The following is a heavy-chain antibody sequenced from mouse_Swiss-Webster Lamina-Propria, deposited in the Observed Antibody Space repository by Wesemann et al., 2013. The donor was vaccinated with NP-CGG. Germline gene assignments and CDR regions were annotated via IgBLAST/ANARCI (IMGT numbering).Heavy chain of an antibody. D-gene: IGHD4-1*01. CDR2: IDPANGNT. Sequence: LEWIGRIDPANGNTKYDPKFQGKATITADTSSNTAYLQLSSLTSEDTAVYYCARALGRYWGQGTTLTVSS. J-gene: IGHJ2*01. CDR3: ARALGRY. V-gene: IGHV14-3*02.